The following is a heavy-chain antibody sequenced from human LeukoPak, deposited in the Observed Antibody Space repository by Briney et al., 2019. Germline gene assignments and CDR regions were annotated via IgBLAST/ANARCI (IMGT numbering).Heavy chain of an antibody. CDR3: TALGATSGGDAFDI. Sequence: GGSLRLSCAASGFTFTNAWLNWVRQAPGKGLEWVGRIKSKTDGGTTDYAAPVKGRFTISRDDSKNTLYLQMNSLKTEDTAVYYCTALGATSGGDAFDIWGQGTMVTVSS. CDR2: IKSKTDGGTT. CDR1: GFTFTNAW. V-gene: IGHV3-15*01. J-gene: IGHJ3*02. D-gene: IGHD1-26*01.